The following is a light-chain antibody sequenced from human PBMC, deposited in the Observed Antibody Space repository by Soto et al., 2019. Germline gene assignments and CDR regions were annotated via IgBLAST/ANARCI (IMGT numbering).Light chain of an antibody. CDR3: QQYGNSPRT. CDR2: GAS. J-gene: IGKJ1*01. CDR1: QSVSSSY. Sequence: EIVLTQSPGTLSLSPGERATLSCRASQSVSSSYLAWYQQKAGQAPRLVIYGASIRATGIPDRFSGSGSGTDFTLTISRLEPEDSAVYYCQQYGNSPRTFGQGTKAEIK. V-gene: IGKV3-20*01.